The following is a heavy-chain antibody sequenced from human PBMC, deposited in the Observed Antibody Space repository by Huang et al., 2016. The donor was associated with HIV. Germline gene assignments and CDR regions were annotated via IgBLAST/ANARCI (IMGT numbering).Heavy chain of an antibody. V-gene: IGHV3-23*01. J-gene: IGHJ4*02. D-gene: IGHD1-1*01. CDR1: YA. Sequence: YAMSWVRQAPGKGLEWVSTISGSGITTYYADSVKGRFTISRDNSKNTLYLQINSLRAEDTAVYYCAKDSDYNWHHCDYWGQGNLVSVSS. CDR3: AKDSDYNWHHCDY. CDR2: ISGSGITT.